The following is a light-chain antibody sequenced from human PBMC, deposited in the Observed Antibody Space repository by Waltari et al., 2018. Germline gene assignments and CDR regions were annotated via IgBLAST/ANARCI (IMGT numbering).Light chain of an antibody. Sequence: QLVLTQSPSASASLGASVKLTCTLSSGHSSNIIACHQQQPEKGPRYLMKVNSDGSHSKGDEIPDRFSGSSSGPERYLTSSSVQSEDEADYYCQTGGHGTWVFGGGTKLTVL. CDR2: VNSDGSH. V-gene: IGLV4-69*01. J-gene: IGLJ3*02. CDR3: QTGGHGTWV. CDR1: SGHSSNI.